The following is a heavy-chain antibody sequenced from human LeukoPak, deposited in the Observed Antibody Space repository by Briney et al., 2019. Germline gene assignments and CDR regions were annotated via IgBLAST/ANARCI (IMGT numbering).Heavy chain of an antibody. CDR1: GASASSGSYY. Sequence: PSETQSLTCTVSGASASSGSYYWSWIRQPPGKGLEWIGYLYYSGSTNYDPSLKNRANISLDASKNQFSLRLTSVTAADTAVYYCARVLYDSFDPWGQGTLVTVSS. CDR3: ARVLYDSFDP. CDR2: LYYSGST. D-gene: IGHD2-8*01. J-gene: IGHJ5*02. V-gene: IGHV4-61*01.